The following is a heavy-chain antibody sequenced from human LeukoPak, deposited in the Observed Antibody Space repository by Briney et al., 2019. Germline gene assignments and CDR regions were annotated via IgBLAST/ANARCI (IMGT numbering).Heavy chain of an antibody. Sequence: GASVKVSCKASGYTFTGYYMHWVRQAPGQGLEWMGWINPNSGGTKYAQKFQGRITMTTDTSTSTANMELRSLRSDDTAVYYCARDHSSSCQLLDYWGQGTLVTISS. CDR3: ARDHSSSCQLLDY. CDR1: GYTFTGYY. D-gene: IGHD6-13*01. V-gene: IGHV1-2*02. J-gene: IGHJ4*02. CDR2: INPNSGGT.